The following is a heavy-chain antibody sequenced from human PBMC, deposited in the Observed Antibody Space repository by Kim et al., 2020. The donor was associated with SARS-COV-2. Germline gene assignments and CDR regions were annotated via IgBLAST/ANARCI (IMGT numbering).Heavy chain of an antibody. D-gene: IGHD6-6*01. CDR3: ARGGIAARRGGGYGY. CDR2: INHSGST. J-gene: IGHJ4*02. CDR1: GGSFSGYY. Sequence: SETLSLTCAVYGGSFSGYYWSWIRQPPGKGLEWIGEINHSGSTNYNPSLKSRVTISVDTSKNQFSLKLSSVTAADTAVYYCARGGIAARRGGGYGYWGQGTLVTVSS. V-gene: IGHV4-34*01.